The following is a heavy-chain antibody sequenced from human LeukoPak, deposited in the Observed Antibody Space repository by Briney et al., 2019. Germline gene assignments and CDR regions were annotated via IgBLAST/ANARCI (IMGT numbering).Heavy chain of an antibody. D-gene: IGHD3-22*01. CDR1: GGSLSSYY. Sequence: SETLSLTCTVSGGSLSSYYWSWIRQPPGKGLEWIGYISYSGSTNYNPSLKSRVTISVDTSKNQFSLKLSSVTAADTAVYYCASSAVVVISHEYFQHWGQGTLVTVSS. CDR2: ISYSGST. V-gene: IGHV4-59*12. J-gene: IGHJ1*01. CDR3: ASSAVVVISHEYFQH.